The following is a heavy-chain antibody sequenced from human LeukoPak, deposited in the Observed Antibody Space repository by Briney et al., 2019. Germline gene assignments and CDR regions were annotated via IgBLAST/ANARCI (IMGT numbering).Heavy chain of an antibody. J-gene: IGHJ5*02. Sequence: ASVKASCKSSGYTFANYGIIWVRQAPGQGLEWMGWISAYNGNTKYAQEFQGRVTMTTDTSTSTAYMELRSLSSDDTAVYHCARDNHRSSWSWFDPWGQGTLVTVSS. D-gene: IGHD6-13*01. V-gene: IGHV1-18*01. CDR3: ARDNHRSSWSWFDP. CDR2: ISAYNGNT. CDR1: GYTFANYG.